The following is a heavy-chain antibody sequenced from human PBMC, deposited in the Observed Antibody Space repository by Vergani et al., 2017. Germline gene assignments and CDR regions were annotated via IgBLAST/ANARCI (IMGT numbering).Heavy chain of an antibody. J-gene: IGHJ4*02. CDR3: AKDRENWNCGHFDY. D-gene: IGHD1-7*01. CDR1: GFTFSSYA. CDR2: ISASGGST. Sequence: EVPLLESGGGLVQPGGSLRLSCAASGFTFSSYAMSWVRQAPGKGLEWVSGISASGGSTYYADSVKGRFTISRDNSKNTLYVEMNSLRGEDTAVYYCAKDRENWNCGHFDYWGQGTLVTVSS. V-gene: IGHV3-23*01.